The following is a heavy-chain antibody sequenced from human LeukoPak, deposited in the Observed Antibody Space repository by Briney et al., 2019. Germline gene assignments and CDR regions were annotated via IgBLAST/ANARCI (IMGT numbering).Heavy chain of an antibody. CDR2: IFYSGST. Sequence: PSETLSLTCTVSGGSISSYYWSWIRQPPGKALEWIGNIFYSGSTYYSPSLKSRVTISLDTSRNQFSLKLSSVTAADTAVYYCARDRLGNCSSTSCYRFGPWGQGTLVTVSS. D-gene: IGHD2-2*01. V-gene: IGHV4-59*12. J-gene: IGHJ5*02. CDR3: ARDRLGNCSSTSCYRFGP. CDR1: GGSISSYY.